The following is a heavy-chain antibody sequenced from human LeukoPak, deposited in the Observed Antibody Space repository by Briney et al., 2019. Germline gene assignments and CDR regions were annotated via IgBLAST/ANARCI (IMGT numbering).Heavy chain of an antibody. CDR3: ARAGGHSSWYSGGFDI. CDR2: ISYDGSNE. J-gene: IGHJ3*02. D-gene: IGHD6-13*01. CDR1: GFTFSYYV. Sequence: GGSLRLSCAASGFTFSYYVMYWVRQAPGKGLEWVALISYDGSNEYYADSVKGRVTISRDNSKNTLYLQMNSLREEDTAVYYCARAGGHSSWYSGGFDIWGQGTMVTVSS. V-gene: IGHV3-30*04.